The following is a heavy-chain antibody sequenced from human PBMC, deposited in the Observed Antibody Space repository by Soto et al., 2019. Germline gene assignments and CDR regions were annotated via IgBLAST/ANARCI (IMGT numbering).Heavy chain of an antibody. CDR1: QGTSVAYN. Sequence: PSLTLRVPRSVAQGTSVAYNCRRISKHTKKRLEWIGSIYYSGSSYYNPYLKSRVTISVDTSKNQFSLKLSSVTAADTAVYYCARMCSHTNCLCDAFDIWGQGTMVTVSS. V-gene: IGHV4-39*01. CDR2: IYYSGSS. D-gene: IGHD2-2*01. CDR3: ARMCSHTNCLCDAFDI. J-gene: IGHJ3*02.